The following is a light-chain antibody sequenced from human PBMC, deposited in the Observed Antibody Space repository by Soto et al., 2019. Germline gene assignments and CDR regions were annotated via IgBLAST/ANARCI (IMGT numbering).Light chain of an antibody. Sequence: EIVMTQSPATLSVSPGERATLSCRASQNINNNLAWYQQKPGQAPRLLSYVASTRATGIPARFSGGGSGTEYTLTISSLQSEDFAVYYCQQYNSWPRTFGQGTKVEIK. V-gene: IGKV3-15*01. J-gene: IGKJ1*01. CDR2: VAS. CDR3: QQYNSWPRT. CDR1: QNINNN.